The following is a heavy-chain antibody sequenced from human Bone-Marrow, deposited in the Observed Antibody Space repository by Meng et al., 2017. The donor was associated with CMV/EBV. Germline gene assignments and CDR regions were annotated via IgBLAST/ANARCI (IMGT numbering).Heavy chain of an antibody. V-gene: IGHV1-58*01. CDR1: GFTFTSSA. CDR2: IVVGSGNT. J-gene: IGHJ4*02. Sequence: SVKVSCKASGFTFTSSAVQWVRQARGQRLEWIGWIVVGSGNTNYAQKFQERVTITRDMSTSTAYMELSSLRSEDTAVYYCAAHHVTGDSSGYQDYCGQGTLVTVSS. D-gene: IGHD3-22*01. CDR3: AAHHVTGDSSGYQDY.